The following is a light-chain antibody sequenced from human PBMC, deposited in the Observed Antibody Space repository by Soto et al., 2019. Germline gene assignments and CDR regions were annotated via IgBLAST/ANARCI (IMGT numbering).Light chain of an antibody. J-gene: IGLJ2*01. Sequence: QSALTQPASVSGSPGQSVTISCTGTSSDAGGYNYASWYQQHPGKAPKLMIYDVSNRHSGVSNRFSGSKSGNTASLTISGRQAEDEADYYCSSYTSSSTVVFGGGTQLPVL. CDR1: SSDAGGYNY. CDR2: DVS. CDR3: SSYTSSSTVV. V-gene: IGLV2-14*01.